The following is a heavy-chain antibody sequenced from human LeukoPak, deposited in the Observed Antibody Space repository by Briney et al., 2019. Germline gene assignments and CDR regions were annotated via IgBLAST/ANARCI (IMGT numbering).Heavy chain of an antibody. J-gene: IGHJ4*02. D-gene: IGHD3-16*01. CDR2: ASYSGNT. Sequence: SETLSLTCTVSGASISSSTYYWGWIRQPPGKGLEWIGSASYSGNTYYNPSLKSRVTLSVDTSKNQFSLTLSSVTAADTAVYYCATSYIGGFGKPDYWGQGTLVTVSS. CDR3: ATSYIGGFGKPDY. CDR1: GASISSSTYY. V-gene: IGHV4-39*07.